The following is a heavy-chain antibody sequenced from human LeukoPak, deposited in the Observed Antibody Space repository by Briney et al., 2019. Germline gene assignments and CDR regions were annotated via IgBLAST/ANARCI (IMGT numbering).Heavy chain of an antibody. D-gene: IGHD1-7*01. CDR2: IYTSGST. J-gene: IGHJ4*02. Sequence: PSETLSLTCTVSGGSISSYYWSWIRQPAGKGLEWIGRIYTSGSTNYNPSLKSRVTMSVDTSKNQFTLKLSSVTAADTAVYYCARLRVSGNYLYYFDYWGQGTLVTVSS. CDR1: GGSISSYY. CDR3: ARLRVSGNYLYYFDY. V-gene: IGHV4-4*07.